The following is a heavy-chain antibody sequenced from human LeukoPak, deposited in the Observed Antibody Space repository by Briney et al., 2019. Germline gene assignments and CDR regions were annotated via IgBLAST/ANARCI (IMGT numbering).Heavy chain of an antibody. J-gene: IGHJ6*03. V-gene: IGHV4-59*01. CDR1: GDSISRYY. D-gene: IGHD5/OR15-5a*01. Sequence: PSETLSLTCTVSGDSISRYYWSWIRQAPGKGLEWIGYIYYSGSPNYHPSLKSRVTISLNTSKNQFSLMLSTVNAADTAVYYCARGGTEAVGLSTNRGAYYYYYYMDVWGKGTTVTISS. CDR2: IYYSGSP. CDR3: ARGGTEAVGLSTNRGAYYYYYYMDV.